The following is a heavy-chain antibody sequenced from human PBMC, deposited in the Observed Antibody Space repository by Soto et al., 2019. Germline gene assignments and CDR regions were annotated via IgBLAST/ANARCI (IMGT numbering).Heavy chain of an antibody. V-gene: IGHV3-23*01. CDR2: ISGSGGST. D-gene: IGHD3-10*01. J-gene: IGHJ4*02. CDR1: GFTFSSYA. Sequence: XXSLRLSCAASGFTFSSYAMRWVLQAPGKGLEWVSAISGSGGSTYYADSVKGRFTISRDNSKNTLYLQMNSLRAEDKAVYYCAKVGYYYGSGSYSKYFDYWGQGTLVTVSS. CDR3: AKVGYYYGSGSYSKYFDY.